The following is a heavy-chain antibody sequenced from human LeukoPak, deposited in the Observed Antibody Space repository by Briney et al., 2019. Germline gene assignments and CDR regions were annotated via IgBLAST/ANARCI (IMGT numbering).Heavy chain of an antibody. D-gene: IGHD6-6*01. V-gene: IGHV1-2*02. CDR3: ARDLVTARPVWFDP. Sequence: ASVKVSCKASGYTFTGYYMHWVRQAPGQGLEWMGWINPNSGGTNYAQKFQGRVTMTRGTSISTAYMELSRLRSDDTAVYYCARDLVTARPVWFDPWGQGTLVTVSS. J-gene: IGHJ5*02. CDR2: INPNSGGT. CDR1: GYTFTGYY.